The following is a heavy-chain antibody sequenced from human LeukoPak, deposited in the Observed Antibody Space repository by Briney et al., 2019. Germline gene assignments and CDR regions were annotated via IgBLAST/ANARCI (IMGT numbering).Heavy chain of an antibody. CDR2: ISYDGSNK. J-gene: IGHJ4*02. D-gene: IGHD6-19*01. CDR1: GFTFSSYG. CDR3: AKVDAVAPGIMDY. V-gene: IGHV3-30*18. Sequence: GGSLRLSCAASGFTFSSYGMHWVRQAPGKGLEWVAVISYDGSNKYYADSVKGRFTISRDNSKNTLYLQMNSLRAEDTAAYYCAKVDAVAPGIMDYWGQGTLVTVSS.